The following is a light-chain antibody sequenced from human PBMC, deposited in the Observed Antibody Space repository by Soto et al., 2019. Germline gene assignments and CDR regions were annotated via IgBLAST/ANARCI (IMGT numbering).Light chain of an antibody. Sequence: EVLMTQSPATLSVSPGERATLSCRASQSVSSNLAWYQQKPGQAPRLLIYGPSTRAAGIPARFSGSGSGTQFTLTISSLQSEDFAVYYCQQYNNWPGTFGGGTKVEIK. J-gene: IGKJ4*01. CDR1: QSVSSN. CDR2: GPS. V-gene: IGKV3-15*01. CDR3: QQYNNWPGT.